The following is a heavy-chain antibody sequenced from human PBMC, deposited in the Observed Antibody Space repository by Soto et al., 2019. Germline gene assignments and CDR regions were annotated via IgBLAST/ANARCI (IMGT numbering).Heavy chain of an antibody. Sequence: GGSLRLSCTASGFTFRNYAMNWVRQAPGKGLEWVSYISSSGSTIYYADSVKGRFTISRDNAKNSLYLQMNSLRAEDTAVYYCARIGDYPRYYFDYWGQGTLVTVSS. D-gene: IGHD4-17*01. CDR3: ARIGDYPRYYFDY. CDR2: ISSSGSTI. J-gene: IGHJ4*02. V-gene: IGHV3-48*03. CDR1: GFTFRNYA.